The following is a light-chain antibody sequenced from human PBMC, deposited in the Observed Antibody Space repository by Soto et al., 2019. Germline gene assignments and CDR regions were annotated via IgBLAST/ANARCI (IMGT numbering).Light chain of an antibody. CDR3: QQYGNWPWT. CDR2: GAS. Sequence: EIVMTQSPATLSVSPGGRATLSCRASQTISGTLAWYQQKPGQAPRLLIHGASTRAPGFPARFSGSGSGTDFTLTISSLQSEDFAVYYCQQYGNWPWTFGQGTKVDMK. V-gene: IGKV3-15*01. J-gene: IGKJ1*01. CDR1: QTISGT.